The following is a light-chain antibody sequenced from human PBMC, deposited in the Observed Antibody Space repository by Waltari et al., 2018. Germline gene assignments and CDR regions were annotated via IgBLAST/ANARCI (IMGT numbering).Light chain of an antibody. Sequence: QSVLTQPPSVSGAPGQRVTISCTGSSSNIGAGSGVHWYQQLPGTAPKLLIYGNNNRPAVVPDRFSCSKSGTSASLAITGLQAEDEADYYCQSYDSSLSGVLFGGGTKLTVL. J-gene: IGLJ2*01. V-gene: IGLV1-40*01. CDR3: QSYDSSLSGVL. CDR2: GNN. CDR1: SSNIGAGSG.